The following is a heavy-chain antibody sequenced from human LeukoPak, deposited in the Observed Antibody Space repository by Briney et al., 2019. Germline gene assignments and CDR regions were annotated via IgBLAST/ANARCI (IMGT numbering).Heavy chain of an antibody. CDR3: ARESDYGGNSNDNFDY. V-gene: IGHV3-21*01. CDR2: ISSSSSYI. J-gene: IGHJ4*02. Sequence: PGGSLRLSCAASGFTFSSYSMNWVRQAPEKGLEWVSSISSSSSYIYYADSVKGRFTISRDNAKNSLYLQMNSLRAEDTAVYYCARESDYGGNSNDNFDYWGQGTLVTVSS. CDR1: GFTFSSYS. D-gene: IGHD4-23*01.